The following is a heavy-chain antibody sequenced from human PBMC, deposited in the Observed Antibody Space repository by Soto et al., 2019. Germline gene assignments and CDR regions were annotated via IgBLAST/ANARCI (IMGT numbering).Heavy chain of an antibody. CDR2: IKQDGTEK. Sequence: EVLLVESGGGLVRPGGSLRLSCAASGIIFSDKWMSWVRQAPGKGPEWVANIKQDGTEKNYVDSVKGRFTISRDNAKKSLYQQMNSLRADDSAVYFCARDGGFARAGGDAYDVWGRGTMVAVSS. CDR1: GIIFSDKW. J-gene: IGHJ3*01. D-gene: IGHD2-8*02. CDR3: ARDGGFARAGGDAYDV. V-gene: IGHV3-7*01.